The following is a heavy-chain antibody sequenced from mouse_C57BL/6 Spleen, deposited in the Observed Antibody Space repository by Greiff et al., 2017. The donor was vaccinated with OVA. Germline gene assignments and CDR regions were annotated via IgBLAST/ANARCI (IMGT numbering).Heavy chain of an antibody. J-gene: IGHJ2*01. Sequence: VKLMESGPELVKPGASVKISCKASGYAFSSSWMNWVKQRPGKGLEWIGRIYPGDGDTNYNGKFKGKATLTADKSSSTAYMQLSSLTSEDSAVYFCARVRYGNSLLDYWGQGTTLTVSS. CDR2: IYPGDGDT. CDR3: ARVRYGNSLLDY. CDR1: GYAFSSSW. V-gene: IGHV1-82*01. D-gene: IGHD2-1*01.